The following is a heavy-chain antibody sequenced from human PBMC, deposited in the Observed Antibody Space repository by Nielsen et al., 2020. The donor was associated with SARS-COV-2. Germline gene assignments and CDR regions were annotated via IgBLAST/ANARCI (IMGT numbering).Heavy chain of an antibody. CDR2: ISYDGSNK. J-gene: IGHJ4*02. CDR3: ARDYGDLPIDY. Sequence: AGSLRLSCAASGFTFSSYAMHWVRQAPGKGLEWVAVISYDGSNKYYADSVKGRFTISRDNSKNTLYLQMNSLRAEDTAVYYCARDYGDLPIDYWGQGTLVTVSS. D-gene: IGHD4-17*01. V-gene: IGHV3-30-3*01. CDR1: GFTFSSYA.